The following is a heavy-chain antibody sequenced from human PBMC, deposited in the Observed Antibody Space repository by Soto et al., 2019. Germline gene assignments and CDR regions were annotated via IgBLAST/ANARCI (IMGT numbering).Heavy chain of an antibody. J-gene: IGHJ4*02. V-gene: IGHV1-18*01. CDR1: GYTFSSYG. D-gene: IGHD2-15*01. CDR3: ARTCRSGGSCYQEY. CDR2: VSVYNGDT. Sequence: GSVKVSCNASGYTFSSYGINWVRQAPGQGLEWVGWVSVYNGDTNYAQNFQGRVTMTTDTSTSTAYMEVGSLRSDDTAVYYCARTCRSGGSCYQEYWGAGTLVNVSA.